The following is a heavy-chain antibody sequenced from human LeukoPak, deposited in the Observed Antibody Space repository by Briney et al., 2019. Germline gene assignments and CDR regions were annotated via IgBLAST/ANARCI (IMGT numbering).Heavy chain of an antibody. CDR3: AKGHYYGSGSLDY. Sequence: GGSLRLSCAASGFIVSNYYMSWVRQAPGKGLEWVSAIGGRDGSTYYADSVKGRFTISRDNSKNTLYVQMNSLRAEDTAVYYCAKGHYYGSGSLDYWGQGTLVTVSS. J-gene: IGHJ4*02. CDR1: GFIVSNYY. V-gene: IGHV3-23*01. CDR2: IGGRDGST. D-gene: IGHD3-10*01.